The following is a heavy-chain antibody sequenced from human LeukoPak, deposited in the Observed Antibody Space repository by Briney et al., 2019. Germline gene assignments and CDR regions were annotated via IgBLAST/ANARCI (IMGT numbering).Heavy chain of an antibody. CDR3: ARSVGLIQLWEFYYYMDV. Sequence: PSETLSLTCTVSGGSISSSSYYWGWIRQPPGKGLEWIGSIYYSGSTYYNPSLKSRVTISVDTSKNQFSLKLSSVTAADTAVYYCARSVGLIQLWEFYYYMDVWGKGTTVTVSS. D-gene: IGHD5-18*01. J-gene: IGHJ6*03. V-gene: IGHV4-39*07. CDR2: IYYSGST. CDR1: GGSISSSSYY.